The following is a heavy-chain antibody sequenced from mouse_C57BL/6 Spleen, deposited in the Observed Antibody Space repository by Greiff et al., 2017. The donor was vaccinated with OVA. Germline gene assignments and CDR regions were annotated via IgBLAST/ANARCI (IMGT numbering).Heavy chain of an antibody. CDR3: ARPWDYGSGFAY. Sequence: VQRVESGAELVKPGASVKISCKASGYAFSSYWMNWVKQRPGKGLEWIGQIYPGDGDTNYNGKFKGKATLTADKSSSTAYMQLSSLTAEDSAVYFCARPWDYGSGFAYWGQGTLVTVSA. V-gene: IGHV1-80*01. D-gene: IGHD1-1*01. CDR1: GYAFSSYW. J-gene: IGHJ3*01. CDR2: IYPGDGDT.